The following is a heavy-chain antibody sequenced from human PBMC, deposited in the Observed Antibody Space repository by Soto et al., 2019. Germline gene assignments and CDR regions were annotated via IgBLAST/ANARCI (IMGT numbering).Heavy chain of an antibody. CDR2: IYPGDSDT. CDR3: ARHDLGRYGDDDAFDI. J-gene: IGHJ3*02. Sequence: GESXKVSCKGSGYSSTRYWKSWVRQMPGKGLEWMGIIYPGDSDTRYSPSFQGQVTISADKSISTAYLQWSSLKASDTAMYYCARHDLGRYGDDDAFDIWGQGTMVTVSS. V-gene: IGHV5-51*01. CDR1: GYSSTRYW. D-gene: IGHD4-17*01.